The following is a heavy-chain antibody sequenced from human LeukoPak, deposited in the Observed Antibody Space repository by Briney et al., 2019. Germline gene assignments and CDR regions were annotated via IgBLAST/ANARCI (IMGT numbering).Heavy chain of an antibody. Sequence: SETLSLTCALSGGSFSGNYWSWIRQAPGKGLEWIGEINYNGHTNYNPSLESRVTISIDTSENQFALALNSVTAADTAIYFCAVLMRHCGMDVWGQGTTVLVSS. V-gene: IGHV4-34*01. J-gene: IGHJ6*02. D-gene: IGHD2-21*01. CDR1: GGSFSGNY. CDR2: INYNGHT. CDR3: AVLMRHCGMDV.